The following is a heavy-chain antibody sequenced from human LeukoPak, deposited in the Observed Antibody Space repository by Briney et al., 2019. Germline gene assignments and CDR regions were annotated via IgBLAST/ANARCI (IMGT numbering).Heavy chain of an antibody. CDR1: VYTFTSYG. Sequence: ASVKVSCKASVYTFTSYGISWVRQAPGQGLEWMGWISAYNGNTNYAQKLQGRVTITADKSTSTAYMELSSLRSEDTAVYYCARFQAGGDGYDQDYWGQGTLVTVSS. CDR3: ARFQAGGDGYDQDY. D-gene: IGHD5-12*01. J-gene: IGHJ4*02. V-gene: IGHV1-18*01. CDR2: ISAYNGNT.